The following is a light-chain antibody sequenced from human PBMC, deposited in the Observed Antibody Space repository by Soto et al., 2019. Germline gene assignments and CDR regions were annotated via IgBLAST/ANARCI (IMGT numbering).Light chain of an antibody. J-gene: IGKJ2*01. V-gene: IGKV1-5*03. Sequence: DIQMTQSPSTLSASVGDRVTITCRASPSIGSWLAWYQQKPGKAPKLLIYKASSLESGVPSRFSGSGSGTEFTLTISSLQPDDFATYYCQQYNTYWYTFGQGTKLEIK. CDR2: KAS. CDR1: PSIGSW. CDR3: QQYNTYWYT.